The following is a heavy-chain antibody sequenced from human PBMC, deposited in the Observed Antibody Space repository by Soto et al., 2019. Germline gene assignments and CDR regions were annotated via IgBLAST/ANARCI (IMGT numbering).Heavy chain of an antibody. CDR2: INPSGGST. V-gene: IGHV1-46*01. CDR1: GYTFTSYY. Sequence: ASVKVSCKASGYTFTSYYMHWVRQAPGQGLEWMGIINPSGGSTSYAQKFQGRVTMTRDTSTSTVYMELSSLRSEDTAVYYCARGLRVGDYDSSGYCPNDYWGQGTLVTVSS. D-gene: IGHD3-22*01. CDR3: ARGLRVGDYDSSGYCPNDY. J-gene: IGHJ4*02.